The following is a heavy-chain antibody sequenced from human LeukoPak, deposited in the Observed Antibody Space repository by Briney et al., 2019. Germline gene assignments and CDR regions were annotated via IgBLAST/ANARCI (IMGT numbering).Heavy chain of an antibody. CDR3: ASSLPLTYYYGSGSSGAFDI. D-gene: IGHD3-10*01. J-gene: IGHJ3*02. CDR1: GFKFDDFA. V-gene: IGHV3-9*01. CDR2: ISWNSGSI. Sequence: PGGSLRLSCVASGFKFDDFAMHWVRQAPGKGLEWVSGISWNSGSIGYADSVKGRFTISRDNAKNSLYLQMNSLRAEDTAVYYCASSLPLTYYYGSGSSGAFDIWGQGTMVTVSS.